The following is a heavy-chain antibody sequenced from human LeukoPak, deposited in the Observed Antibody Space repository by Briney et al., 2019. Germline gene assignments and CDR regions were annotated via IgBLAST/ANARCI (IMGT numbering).Heavy chain of an antibody. CDR2: INHSGST. CDR1: GGSNSGYY. D-gene: IGHD3-3*02. Sequence: SETLSLTCSVSGGSNSGYYWSWIRQPPGKGLELIGEINHSGSTNYNPSLKSRVTISVDTSKNQFSLKLSSVTAADTAVYYCARDPYRVIFKYGMDVWGQGTTVTVSS. J-gene: IGHJ6*02. CDR3: ARDPYRVIFKYGMDV. V-gene: IGHV4-34*01.